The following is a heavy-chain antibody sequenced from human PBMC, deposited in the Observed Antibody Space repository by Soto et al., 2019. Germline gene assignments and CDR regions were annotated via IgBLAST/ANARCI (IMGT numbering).Heavy chain of an antibody. J-gene: IGHJ4*02. CDR2: ISYSGST. Sequence: KLSETLSLTCGVSGDSISSGYYWAWIRQPPGKRLEWVGYISYSGSTDYNPSLKSRVTISGDTSKNQISLKVSSVTAADTAAYSCARGTSWQLSLDYWGEGTLDTVSS. CDR1: GDSISSGYY. D-gene: IGHD6-13*01. CDR3: ARGTSWQLSLDY. V-gene: IGHV4-61*01.